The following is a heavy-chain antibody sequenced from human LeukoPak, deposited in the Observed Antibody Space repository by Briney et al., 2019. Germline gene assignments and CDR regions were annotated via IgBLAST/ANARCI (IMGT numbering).Heavy chain of an antibody. J-gene: IGHJ6*03. V-gene: IGHV4-39*01. CDR3: ARQPVVAAPPFYYMDV. CDR2: IYYSGTS. CDR1: GGAFSSSTYY. Sequence: PSETLSLTCSVSGGAFSSSTYYWGWIRQPPGRGLEWIGAIYYSGTSHYNSSLKSRVTISVDTSTNQFSLKLSSVPAADTAVYYCARQPVVAAPPFYYMDVWGKGAPVTISS. D-gene: IGHD2-15*01.